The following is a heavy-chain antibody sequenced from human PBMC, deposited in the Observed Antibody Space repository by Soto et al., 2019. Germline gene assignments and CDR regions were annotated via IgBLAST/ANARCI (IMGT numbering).Heavy chain of an antibody. J-gene: IGHJ4*02. V-gene: IGHV3-23*01. CDR2: ISGSGGST. CDR3: AKILTGPHFDF. Sequence: GSLRLSCAASGFTFSSDAMTWVRQAPGKGLEWVSGISGSGGSTYYADSVKGRFTISRDNAKNTLYLQMDSLGAEDTALYYCAKILTGPHFDFWGQGTLVTVSS. CDR1: GFTFSSDA. D-gene: IGHD7-27*01.